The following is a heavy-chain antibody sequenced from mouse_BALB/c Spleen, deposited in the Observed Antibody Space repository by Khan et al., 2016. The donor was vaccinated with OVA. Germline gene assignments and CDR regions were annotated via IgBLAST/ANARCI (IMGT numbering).Heavy chain of an antibody. CDR2: IWSDGIT. CDR3: ARGGFDAMDY. Sequence: QVQLKESGPGLVAPSQSLSITCTVSGFSLTTYGVHWVRQPPGKGLEWLVVIWSDGITTYNSALKSRLSISKDNSKSQVFFKMNSLQTNDTAMYYCARGGFDAMDYWGQGTSVTVSS. J-gene: IGHJ4*01. V-gene: IGHV2-6*02. CDR1: GFSLTTYG.